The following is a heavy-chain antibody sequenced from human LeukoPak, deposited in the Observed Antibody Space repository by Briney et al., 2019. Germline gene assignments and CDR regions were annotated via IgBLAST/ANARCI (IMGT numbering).Heavy chain of an antibody. CDR2: IYHSGST. CDR1: GGSISSGGYS. D-gene: IGHD2-15*01. V-gene: IGHV4-30-2*01. Sequence: PSETLSLTCAVSGGSISSGGYSWSWIRQPPGKGLEWIGYIYHSGSTYYNPPLKSRVTISVDRSKNQFSLKLSSVTAADTAVYYCARVSVDYYGMDVWGQGTTVTVSS. CDR3: ARVSVDYYGMDV. J-gene: IGHJ6*02.